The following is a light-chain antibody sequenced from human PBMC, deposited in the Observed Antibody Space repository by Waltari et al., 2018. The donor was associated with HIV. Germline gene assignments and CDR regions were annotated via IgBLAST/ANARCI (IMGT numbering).Light chain of an antibody. CDR3: QQLNSDPFT. V-gene: IGKV1-9*01. Sequence: DIQLTQSQSFLSASVRDRVTITCRASQDISNNLAWYQQKPGTVPKLLIYAASSLQSVVPSRFSGSGSGTEFTLTITSLQPDDFATYYCQQLNSDPFTFGPGTKVDIK. CDR1: QDISNN. J-gene: IGKJ3*01. CDR2: AAS.